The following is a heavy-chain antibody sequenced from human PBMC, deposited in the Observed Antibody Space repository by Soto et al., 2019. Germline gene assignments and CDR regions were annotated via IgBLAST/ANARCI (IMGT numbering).Heavy chain of an antibody. CDR3: ARGIGYYFDY. Sequence: SETLSLTCTVSGGSISSSSYYWGWIRQPPGRGLECIGNIHYGGSTYYNPSLMSRVTISVDTSKSQFSLKLSSVTAADSAVYYCARGIGYYFDYWGQGTLVTVSS. V-gene: IGHV4-39*01. J-gene: IGHJ4*02. CDR2: IHYGGST. CDR1: GGSISSSSYY. D-gene: IGHD5-12*01.